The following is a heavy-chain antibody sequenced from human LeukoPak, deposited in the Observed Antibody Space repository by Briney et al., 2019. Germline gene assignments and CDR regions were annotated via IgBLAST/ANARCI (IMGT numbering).Heavy chain of an antibody. CDR1: GYSFSNYW. V-gene: IGHV5-51*01. D-gene: IGHD1-26*01. Sequence: GESLKISCKSSGYSFSNYWNCWVRQMPGKGLEWMGIIYPGDSDTRFSPSFQGQVTISADKSISTAYLQWSSLKASDTAKYYCARKSGSYYYFDYWGQGTLVTVSS. CDR2: IYPGDSDT. CDR3: ARKSGSYYYFDY. J-gene: IGHJ4*02.